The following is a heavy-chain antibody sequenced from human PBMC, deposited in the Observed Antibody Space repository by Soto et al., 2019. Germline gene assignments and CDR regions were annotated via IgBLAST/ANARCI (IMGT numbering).Heavy chain of an antibody. Sequence: PGGSLRLSCAASGFTFSSNWMHWVRQAPGKGLVWVSRINSDGSTTNYADSVKGRFTISRDNAKNSLYLQMNSLRAEDTAVYYCARVGATYYYDSSGYPDFDYWGQGTLVTVSS. V-gene: IGHV3-74*01. J-gene: IGHJ4*02. CDR3: ARVGATYYYDSSGYPDFDY. CDR2: INSDGSTT. D-gene: IGHD3-22*01. CDR1: GFTFSSNW.